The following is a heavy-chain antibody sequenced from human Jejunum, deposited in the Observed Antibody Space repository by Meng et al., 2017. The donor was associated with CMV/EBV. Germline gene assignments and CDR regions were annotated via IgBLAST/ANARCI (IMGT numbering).Heavy chain of an antibody. CDR2: ISSDGSST. D-gene: IGHD6-25*01. Sequence: EASGFTFSRDWLHWFRQTPGKGPVWVSRISSDGSSTHYADSLMGRFTISRDNAKNTLYLQMISLRVDDTAVYFCAGRLASGEFDMWGQGTMVTVSS. V-gene: IGHV3-74*01. J-gene: IGHJ3*02. CDR1: GFTFSRDW. CDR3: AGRLASGEFDM.